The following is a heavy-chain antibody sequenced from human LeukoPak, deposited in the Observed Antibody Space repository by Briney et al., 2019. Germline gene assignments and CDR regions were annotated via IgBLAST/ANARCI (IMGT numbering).Heavy chain of an antibody. J-gene: IGHJ4*02. Sequence: ASVKVSCKASGYTFTGYYMHWVRQAPGQGLEWMGWINPNSGGTNYAQKFQGRVTMTRDTSISTAYMELSRLRSDETAVYYCARAGALNYYDSSGYNYWGQGTLVTVSS. V-gene: IGHV1-2*02. D-gene: IGHD3-22*01. CDR2: INPNSGGT. CDR3: ARAGALNYYDSSGYNY. CDR1: GYTFTGYY.